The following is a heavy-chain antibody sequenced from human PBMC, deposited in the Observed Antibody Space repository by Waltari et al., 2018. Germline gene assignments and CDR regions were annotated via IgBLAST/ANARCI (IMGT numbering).Heavy chain of an antibody. V-gene: IGHV3-30*03. CDR2: ISRDEKNT. D-gene: IGHD3-22*01. CDR3: AREDYYDRGRIGANFDY. Sequence: QVQLVESGGGVVQPGRSPRLSCAASGFTLTCYVSQWFRQGTGKGLEWVAVISRDEKNTYYADSVKGRFTVSRDNSKNTIYLQMNSLKTEDTAVYYCAREDYYDRGRIGANFDYWGQGTLVTVSS. J-gene: IGHJ4*02. CDR1: GFTLTCYV.